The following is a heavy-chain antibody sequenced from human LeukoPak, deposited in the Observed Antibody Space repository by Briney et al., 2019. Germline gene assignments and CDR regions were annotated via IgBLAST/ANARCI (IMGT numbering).Heavy chain of an antibody. CDR1: GFTFDDYA. CDR2: ISGDGGST. V-gene: IGHV3-43*02. D-gene: IGHD3-10*01. Sequence: PGGSLRLSCAASGFTFDDYAMHWVRQAPGKGLEWVSLISGDGGSTYYADSVKGRFTISRDNSKNSLYPQMNSLRTEDTALYYCAKDITWYYYGSGNYFDYWGQGTLVTVSS. CDR3: AKDITWYYYGSGNYFDY. J-gene: IGHJ4*02.